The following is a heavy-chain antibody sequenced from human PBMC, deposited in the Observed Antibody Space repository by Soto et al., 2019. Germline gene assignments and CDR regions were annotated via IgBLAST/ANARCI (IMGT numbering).Heavy chain of an antibody. CDR2: MDTTSTYI. CDR3: TIGSYGDFRY. V-gene: IGHV3-21*01. CDR1: GFTFNTST. J-gene: IGHJ4*02. Sequence: EVHLVESGGGLVQPGESLRLSCAASGFTFNTSTMNWVRRAPGKGLEWVSSMDTTSTYIYYADSVKGRFTISRDNAKNSLYLQMSSLRAEDTAVYYCTIGSYGDFRYWGQGALVTVSS. D-gene: IGHD4-17*01.